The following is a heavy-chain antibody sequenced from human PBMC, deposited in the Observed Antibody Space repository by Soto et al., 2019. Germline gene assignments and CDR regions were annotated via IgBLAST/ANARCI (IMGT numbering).Heavy chain of an antibody. D-gene: IGHD6-13*01. CDR2: ISGSGGST. CDR1: GFTFSSYA. V-gene: IGHV3-23*01. Sequence: GGSLRLSCAASGFTFSSYAMSWVRQAPGKGLEWVSAISGSGGSTYYADYVKGRFTISRDNSKNTLYLQMNSLRADDTALYYCAKGSTRSSSWYAGNWFDPWGQGALVTVSS. J-gene: IGHJ5*02. CDR3: AKGSTRSSSWYAGNWFDP.